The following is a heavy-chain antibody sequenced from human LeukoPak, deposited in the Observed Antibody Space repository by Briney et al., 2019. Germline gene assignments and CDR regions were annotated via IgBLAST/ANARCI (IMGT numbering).Heavy chain of an antibody. J-gene: IGHJ4*02. CDR3: ARDSSSVDSSGYSTRTFDY. D-gene: IGHD3-22*01. CDR2: ISSSSSYI. V-gene: IGHV3-21*01. CDR1: GFTFSSYS. Sequence: PGGSLRLSCAASGFTFSSYSMNWVRQAPGKGLEWVSSISSSSSYIYYADSVKGRFTISRDNAKNSLYLQMNSLRAEDTAVYYCARDSSSVDSSGYSTRTFDYWGQGTLVTVSS.